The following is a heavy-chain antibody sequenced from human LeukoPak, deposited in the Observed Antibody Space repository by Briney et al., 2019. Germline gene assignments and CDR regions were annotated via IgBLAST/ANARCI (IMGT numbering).Heavy chain of an antibody. J-gene: IGHJ4*01. V-gene: IGHV3-74*01. Sequence: GGSLRLSCAASGFSLSNYWMHWFRQVPEKGLMWVSRVPNDGTSTGYADSVKGRFTISRDNAKNTLYLQMNSLRDEDTAVYYCARDGDAYNFDYWGHGTLVTVSS. CDR2: VPNDGTST. D-gene: IGHD5-24*01. CDR3: ARDGDAYNFDY. CDR1: GFSLSNYW.